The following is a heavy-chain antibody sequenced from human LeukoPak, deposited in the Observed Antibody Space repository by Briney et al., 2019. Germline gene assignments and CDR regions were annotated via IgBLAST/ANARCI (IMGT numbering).Heavy chain of an antibody. J-gene: IGHJ6*02. CDR1: GGSFSGYY. Sequence: PSETLSLTCAVYGGSFSGYYWSWIRQPPGKGLEWIGEINHSGSTNYNPSLKSRVTISVDTSKNQFSLKLSSVTAAGTAVYYCARGSSWYSRYGMDVWGQGTTVTVSS. D-gene: IGHD6-13*01. CDR3: ARGSSWYSRYGMDV. V-gene: IGHV4-34*01. CDR2: INHSGST.